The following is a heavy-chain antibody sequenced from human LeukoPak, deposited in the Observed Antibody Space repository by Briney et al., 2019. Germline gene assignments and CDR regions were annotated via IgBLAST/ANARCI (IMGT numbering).Heavy chain of an antibody. CDR1: GGSISSYY. CDR2: IYYSGST. J-gene: IGHJ3*02. V-gene: IGHV4-59*01. D-gene: IGHD3-16*01. CDR3: ARDLGWGFDI. Sequence: SETLSLTCTVSGGSISSYYWSWIRQPPGKGLEWIGYIYYSGSTNYNPSLKSRVTISVDTSKNQFSLRLSSVTAADTAVYYCARDLGWGFDIWGQGTMVTVSS.